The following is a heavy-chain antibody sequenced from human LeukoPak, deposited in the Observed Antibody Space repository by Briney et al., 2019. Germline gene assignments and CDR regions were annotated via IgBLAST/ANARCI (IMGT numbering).Heavy chain of an antibody. CDR2: ISYDGSNK. J-gene: IGHJ3*02. V-gene: IGHV3-30-3*01. CDR1: GFTFSSYA. Sequence: GGSLRLSCAASGFTFSSYAMHWVRQAPGKGLKWVAVISYDGSNKYYADSVKGRFTISRDNSKNTLYLQMNSLRAEDTAVYYCARDLGAIAAAGIFGDAFDIWGQGTMVTVSS. D-gene: IGHD6-13*01. CDR3: ARDLGAIAAAGIFGDAFDI.